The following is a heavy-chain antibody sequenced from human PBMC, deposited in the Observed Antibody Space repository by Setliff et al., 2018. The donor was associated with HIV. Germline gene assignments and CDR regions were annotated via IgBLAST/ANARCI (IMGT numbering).Heavy chain of an antibody. Sequence: SVKVSCKASGGTFSSYAISWVRQAPGQGLDWMGGIIPVFGTTNYAQKFQGRVTITADESTSTAYMELSSLRSEDTAVYYCARGGEIVGAGNYMDVWGKGTTVTVSS. CDR1: GGTFSSYA. V-gene: IGHV1-69*13. CDR3: ARGGEIVGAGNYMDV. J-gene: IGHJ6*03. D-gene: IGHD1-26*01. CDR2: IIPVFGTT.